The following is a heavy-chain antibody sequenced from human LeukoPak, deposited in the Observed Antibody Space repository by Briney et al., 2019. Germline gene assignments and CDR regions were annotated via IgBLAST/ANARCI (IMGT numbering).Heavy chain of an antibody. D-gene: IGHD6-19*01. V-gene: IGHV3-7*01. J-gene: IGHJ4*02. Sequence: GGSLRLSCATSGFTFSSYWMSWVRQAPGKGLEWVANIKQDGSEKKFVDAVKGRFTFSRDNAENSLYLEMQSQSAEDTDVYLCARDRGSGWPYFDYWGQESLVTVSS. CDR3: ARDRGSGWPYFDY. CDR1: GFTFSSYW. CDR2: IKQDGSEK.